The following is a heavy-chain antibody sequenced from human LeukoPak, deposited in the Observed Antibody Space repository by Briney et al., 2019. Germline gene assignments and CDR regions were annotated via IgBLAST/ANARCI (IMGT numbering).Heavy chain of an antibody. Sequence: RPSETLSLTCTVSGGSISSGYCYWSWIRQPAGKGLEWIGRIYNSGSTNYNPSLKSRVTISVDTSKNQFSLSSVTAADTAVYYWAREYGRFGVYYFDYGGQGTLVTVSS. CDR2: IYNSGST. J-gene: IGHJ4*02. CDR3: AREYGRFGVYYFDY. CDR1: GGSISSGYCY. V-gene: IGHV4-61*02. D-gene: IGHD3-10*01.